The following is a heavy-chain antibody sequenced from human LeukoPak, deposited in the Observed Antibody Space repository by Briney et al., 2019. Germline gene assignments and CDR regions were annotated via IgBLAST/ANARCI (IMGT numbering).Heavy chain of an antibody. CDR3: ARRSWGVYYFDY. D-gene: IGHD3-10*01. CDR2: IYTSGST. CDR1: GGSISSYY. J-gene: IGHJ4*02. V-gene: IGHV4-4*09. Sequence: SETLSLTCTVSGGSISSYYWSRIRQPPGKGLEWIGYIYTSGSTNYNPSLKNRVTISVDTSKNQFSLKLSSVTAADTAVYYCARRSWGVYYFDYWGQGTLVTVSS.